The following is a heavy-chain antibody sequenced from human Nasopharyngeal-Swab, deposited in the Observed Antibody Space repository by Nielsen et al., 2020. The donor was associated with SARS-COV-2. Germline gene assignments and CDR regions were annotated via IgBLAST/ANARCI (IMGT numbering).Heavy chain of an antibody. CDR1: GFTFSSYS. Sequence: GESLKISCAASGFTFSSYSMNWVRQAPGKGLEWVSSISSSSSYIYYADSVKGRFTISRDNAKNSLYLQMNSLRAEDTAVYYCARGGWGFDYCGQGTLVTVSS. CDR3: ARGGWGFDY. J-gene: IGHJ4*02. D-gene: IGHD6-19*01. CDR2: ISSSSSYI. V-gene: IGHV3-21*01.